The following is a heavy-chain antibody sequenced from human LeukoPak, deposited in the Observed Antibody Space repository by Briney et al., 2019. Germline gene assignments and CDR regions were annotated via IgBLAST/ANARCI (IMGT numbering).Heavy chain of an antibody. CDR3: ARRTITRSNYYGMDV. J-gene: IGHJ6*02. V-gene: IGHV3-21*01. CDR1: GFTFSSYR. Sequence: PGGSLRLSCAASGFTFSSYRMTWVRQAPGKGLEWVSCVSTTSSYIYYADSVKGRFTISRDNAKNSLYLQMNSLRAEDTAVYYCARRTITRSNYYGMDVWGQGTTVTVSS. CDR2: VSTTSSYI. D-gene: IGHD3-9*01.